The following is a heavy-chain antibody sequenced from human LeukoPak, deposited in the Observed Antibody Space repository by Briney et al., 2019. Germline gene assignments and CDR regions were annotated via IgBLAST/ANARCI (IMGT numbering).Heavy chain of an antibody. CDR3: ARGRFRWELEIRDFED. D-gene: IGHD1-26*01. Sequence: ASVKVSCKASGYTFSSYDINWVRQATGQGLEWMGWVNPNSGNTGYAQTLQGRVTMATNTSISTAYMELSSLGSEDTAVYYCARGRFRWELEIRDFEDWGQGSLVTVSS. CDR2: VNPNSGNT. CDR1: GYTFSSYD. V-gene: IGHV1-8*01. J-gene: IGHJ4*02.